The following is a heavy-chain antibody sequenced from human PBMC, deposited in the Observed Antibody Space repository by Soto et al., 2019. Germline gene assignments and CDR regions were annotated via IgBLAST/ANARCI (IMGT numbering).Heavy chain of an antibody. D-gene: IGHD3-22*01. CDR2: IIPMFGTA. CDR1: GGTFSSYG. Sequence: GASVKVSCKASGGTFSSYGISWVRQAPGQGLEWMGGIIPMFGTANYAQKFQGRVTITADKSTSTAYMELRSLRSEDTAVYYCARDRGDPMIPIGWFDPWGQGTLVTVSS. J-gene: IGHJ5*02. CDR3: ARDRGDPMIPIGWFDP. V-gene: IGHV1-69*06.